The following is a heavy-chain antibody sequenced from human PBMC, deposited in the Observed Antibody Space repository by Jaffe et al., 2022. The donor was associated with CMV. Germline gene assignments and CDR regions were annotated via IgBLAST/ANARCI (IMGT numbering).Heavy chain of an antibody. D-gene: IGHD4-4*01. J-gene: IGHJ6*03. CDR2: ISSSSSYT. CDR3: ARDSYYSIYYYYYYMDV. Sequence: QVQLVESGGGLVKPGGSLRLSCAASGFTFSDYYMSWIRQAPGKGLEWVSYISSSSSYTNYADSVKGRFTISRDNAKNSLYLQMNSLRAEDTAVYYCARDSYYSIYYYYYYMDVWGKGTTVTVSS. V-gene: IGHV3-11*06. CDR1: GFTFSDYY.